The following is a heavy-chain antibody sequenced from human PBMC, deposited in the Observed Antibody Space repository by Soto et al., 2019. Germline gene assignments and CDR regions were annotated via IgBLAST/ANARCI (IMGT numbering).Heavy chain of an antibody. CDR3: AKDHPAWCTNGVCSDDDY. Sequence: EVQLLESGGGLVQPGGSLRLSCAASGFTFSSYAMSWVRQAPGKGLEWVSAISGSGGSTYYADSVKGRFTISRDNSKNTLYLQMNSLRAEDTAVYYCAKDHPAWCTNGVCSDDDYWGQGTLVTVSS. D-gene: IGHD2-8*01. J-gene: IGHJ4*02. CDR2: ISGSGGST. CDR1: GFTFSSYA. V-gene: IGHV3-23*01.